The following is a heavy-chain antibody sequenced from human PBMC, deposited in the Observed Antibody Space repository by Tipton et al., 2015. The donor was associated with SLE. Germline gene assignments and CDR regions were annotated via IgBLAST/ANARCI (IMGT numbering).Heavy chain of an antibody. Sequence: TLSLTCTVSSCSINSGSYYWSCIRQPAGKGLEWIGHVYTRGSTDYNPSLMSRVTISRDTSKKPFSLRLSSVTAADTAVYYCARGYSSSWYREFFDIWGRGTLVTVSS. CDR3: ARGYSSSWYREFFDI. V-gene: IGHV4-61*09. J-gene: IGHJ2*01. CDR1: SCSINSGSYY. CDR2: VYTRGST. D-gene: IGHD6-13*01.